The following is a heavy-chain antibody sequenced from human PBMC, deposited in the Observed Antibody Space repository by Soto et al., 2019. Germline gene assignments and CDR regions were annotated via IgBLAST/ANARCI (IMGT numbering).Heavy chain of an antibody. V-gene: IGHV1-2*02. CDR2: INPNSGGT. J-gene: IGHJ4*02. Sequence: ASVKVSCKASGYTFTSYYMHWVRQAPGQGLEWMGWINPNSGGTNYAQKFQGRVTMTRDTSISTAYMELSRLRSDDTAVYYCARVNVVVVAATREYYFDYWGQGTLVTVSS. D-gene: IGHD2-15*01. CDR1: GYTFTSYY. CDR3: ARVNVVVVAATREYYFDY.